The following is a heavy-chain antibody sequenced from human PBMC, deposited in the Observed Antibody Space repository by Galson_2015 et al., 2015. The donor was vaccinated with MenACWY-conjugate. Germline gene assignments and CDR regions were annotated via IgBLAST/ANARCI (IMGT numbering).Heavy chain of an antibody. CDR1: GGTFSSYA. J-gene: IGHJ6*02. Sequence: SVKVSCKASGGTFSSYAISWVRQAPGQGLEWMGGIIPIFGTANYAQKFQGRVTITADESTSTAYMELSSLRSEDTAVYYCARGSLSGTLRGYYYYYYGMDVWGQGTTVTVSS. D-gene: IGHD3-10*01. CDR2: IIPIFGTA. CDR3: ARGSLSGTLRGYYYYYYGMDV. V-gene: IGHV1-69*13.